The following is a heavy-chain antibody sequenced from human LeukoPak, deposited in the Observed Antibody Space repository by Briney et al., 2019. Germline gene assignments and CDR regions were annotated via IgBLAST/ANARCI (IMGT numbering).Heavy chain of an antibody. CDR1: GLTVSDNF. D-gene: IGHD3-22*01. Sequence: EGSLRLSCAASGLTVSDNFMDWVRQAPGKGLEWVSTIYSGGATYYADSVRGRFTISRDSSQNTVYLQMNSLRAEDTAVYCCAREGVNYHDSSGYYAVSWGQGTLVTVSS. V-gene: IGHV3-66*01. J-gene: IGHJ5*02. CDR3: AREGVNYHDSSGYYAVS. CDR2: IYSGGAT.